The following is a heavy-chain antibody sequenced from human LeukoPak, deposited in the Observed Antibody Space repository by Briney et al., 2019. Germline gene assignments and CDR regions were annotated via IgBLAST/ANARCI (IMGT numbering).Heavy chain of an antibody. CDR2: INHSGST. J-gene: IGHJ4*02. Sequence: PSETLSLTCAVCGGSFSGYYWSWIRQPPGKGLEWIGEINHSGSTNYNPSLKSRVTISVDTSKNQFSLKLTSVTAADTAMYYCARLVGSSWYHEVLFGRDYWGQGTLVTVSS. CDR1: GGSFSGYY. D-gene: IGHD6-13*01. CDR3: ARLVGSSWYHEVLFGRDY. V-gene: IGHV4-34*01.